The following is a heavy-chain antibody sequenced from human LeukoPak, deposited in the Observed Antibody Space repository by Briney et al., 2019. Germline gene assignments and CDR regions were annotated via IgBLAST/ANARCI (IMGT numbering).Heavy chain of an antibody. CDR2: ISGSGDST. D-gene: IGHD2-2*02. Sequence: GGSLRLSCAASGFTFNNYAMTWFRQAPGKGLEWVSTISGSGDSTHYADSVKGRFTISRDNSKNMLYLQMNSLRVEDTAIYYCVKGCSYTSCYTSDYWGRGTLVTVSS. CDR3: VKGCSYTSCYTSDY. J-gene: IGHJ4*02. CDR1: GFTFNNYA. V-gene: IGHV3-23*01.